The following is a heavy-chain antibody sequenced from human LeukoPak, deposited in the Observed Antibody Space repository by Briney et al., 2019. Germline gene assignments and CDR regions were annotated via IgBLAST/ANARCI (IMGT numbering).Heavy chain of an antibody. V-gene: IGHV3-23*01. Sequence: GGSLRLSCAASGFVFSNYAMTWVRQAPGKGLEWVSTISGRGGGTYYADSVKGRFTISGDNSKNTVYLQMNSLRAEDTAVYYCARDRLHYGEYEKTFDYWGQGTLVTVSS. J-gene: IGHJ4*02. CDR1: GFVFSNYA. CDR3: ARDRLHYGEYEKTFDY. D-gene: IGHD4-17*01. CDR2: ISGRGGGT.